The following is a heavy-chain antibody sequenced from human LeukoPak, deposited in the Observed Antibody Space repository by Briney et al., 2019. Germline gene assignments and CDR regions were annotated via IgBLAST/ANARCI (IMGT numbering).Heavy chain of an antibody. CDR1: GYTFTSYG. D-gene: IGHD1-7*01. V-gene: IGHV1-18*01. Sequence: ASVKVSCKASGYTFTSYGISWVRQAPGQGLEWMGWISAYNGNTNYAQKLQGRVTMTTDTSTGTAYMELRSLRSDDTAAYYCARYNWNYEGFDYWGQGTLVTVSS. CDR2: ISAYNGNT. J-gene: IGHJ4*02. CDR3: ARYNWNYEGFDY.